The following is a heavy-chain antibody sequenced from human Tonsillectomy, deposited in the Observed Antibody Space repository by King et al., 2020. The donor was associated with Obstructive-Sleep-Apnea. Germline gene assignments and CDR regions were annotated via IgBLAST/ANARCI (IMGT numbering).Heavy chain of an antibody. J-gene: IGHJ4*01. CDR3: ARFDSSGYYYDD. CDR2: IYYSGSA. D-gene: IGHD3-22*01. V-gene: IGHV4-59*08. CDR1: GASISSYY. Sequence: LQLQESGPGLVKPSETLSLTCTVSGASISSYYWTWIRQPPGKGLEWIGYIYYSGSANYNPSLKSRVTISVDTSNNQFSLKLSSVTAADTAVYYCARFDSSGYYYDDWGHGTPVTVSS.